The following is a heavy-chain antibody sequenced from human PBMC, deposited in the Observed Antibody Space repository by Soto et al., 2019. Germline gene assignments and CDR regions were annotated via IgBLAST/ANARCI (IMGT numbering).Heavy chain of an antibody. Sequence: QVQLQESGPGLLKPSETLSLTCSVSGGSVSDKTYYWSWIRQPPGKRLEWIGYVYYSGTTNYNPSLKGRVTISVDLSKNRFSLRLSSVTTADTALYYCARTTAVPNTLRSRYFFDYWGQGTLVTVSS. CDR1: GGSVSDKTYY. CDR3: ARTTAVPNTLRSRYFFDY. CDR2: VYYSGTT. J-gene: IGHJ4*02. V-gene: IGHV4-61*01. D-gene: IGHD4-17*01.